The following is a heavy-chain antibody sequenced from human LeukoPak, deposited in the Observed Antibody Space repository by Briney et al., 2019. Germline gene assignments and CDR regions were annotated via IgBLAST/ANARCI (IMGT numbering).Heavy chain of an antibody. V-gene: IGHV1-8*01. D-gene: IGHD2-2*01. CDR1: GYTFTSYD. CDR2: MNPNSGNT. J-gene: IGHJ6*03. CDR3: ARKGPADYYYYYMDV. Sequence: ASVKVSCKASGYTFTSYDINWVRQATGQGLEWMGWMNPNSGNTGYAQKFQGRVTMTRNTSISTAYMELSSLRSEDTAVYFCARKGPADYYYYYMDVWGKGTTVTVSS.